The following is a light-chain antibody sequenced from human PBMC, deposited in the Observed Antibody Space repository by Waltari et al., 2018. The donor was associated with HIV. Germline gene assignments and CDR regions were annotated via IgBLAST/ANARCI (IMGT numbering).Light chain of an antibody. Sequence: SHDLSQPPSVAVSPGHPANITCSGDTLGDKFVSWYQQKAGQAPAQVIFQDKKRPSGIPERFSASNFGNTATLTISGTQPVDDADYYCQAWDSSTAVIGTGTKVTV. J-gene: IGLJ1*01. CDR3: QAWDSSTAV. V-gene: IGLV3-1*01. CDR2: QDK. CDR1: TLGDKF.